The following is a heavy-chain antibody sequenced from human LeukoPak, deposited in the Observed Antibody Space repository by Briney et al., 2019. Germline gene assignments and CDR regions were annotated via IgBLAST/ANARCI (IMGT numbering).Heavy chain of an antibody. D-gene: IGHD3-10*01. Sequence: ASVKVSCKASGYTFTSYYMHWVRQAPGQGLEWMGGIIPIFGTANYAQKFQGRVTITADKSTSTAYMELSSLRSEDTAVYYCARAEGSGPIVDLYHYYMDVWGKGTTVTVSS. CDR1: GYTFTSYY. CDR2: IIPIFGTA. J-gene: IGHJ6*03. V-gene: IGHV1-69*06. CDR3: ARAEGSGPIVDLYHYYMDV.